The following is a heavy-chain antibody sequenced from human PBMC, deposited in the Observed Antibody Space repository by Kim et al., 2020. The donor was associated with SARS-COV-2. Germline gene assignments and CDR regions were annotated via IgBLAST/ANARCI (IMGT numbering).Heavy chain of an antibody. V-gene: IGHV3-7*01. CDR3: AREGISGYPTHYDY. CDR2: K. D-gene: IGHD3-22*01. Sequence: KYCVDSVRGRFTISRDNPKNSLYLQRNNLRADDTAVYFCAREGISGYPTHYDYWGQGTLVTVSS. J-gene: IGHJ4*02.